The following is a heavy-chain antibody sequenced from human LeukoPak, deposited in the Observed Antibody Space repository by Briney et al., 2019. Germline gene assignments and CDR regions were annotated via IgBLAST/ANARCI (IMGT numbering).Heavy chain of an antibody. Sequence: PSETLSLTCTVSGGSISSYYWSWIRQPPGKGLEWIGYIYYSGSTNYNPSLKSRVTISVDTSKSQFSLKLSSVTAADTAVYYCARAMTTTYYYYYGMDVWGQGTTVTVS. CDR3: ARAMTTTYYYYYGMDV. D-gene: IGHD1-26*01. J-gene: IGHJ6*02. V-gene: IGHV4-59*08. CDR2: IYYSGST. CDR1: GGSISSYY.